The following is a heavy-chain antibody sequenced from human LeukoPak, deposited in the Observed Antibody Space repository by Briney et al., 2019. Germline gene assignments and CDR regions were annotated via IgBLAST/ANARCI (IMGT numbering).Heavy chain of an antibody. V-gene: IGHV4-38-2*01. CDR3: ARRGPDSGYSFSWFDP. CDR2: IYQSGSS. D-gene: IGHD5-12*01. CDR1: GYSISSGYY. J-gene: IGHJ5*02. Sequence: PSETLSLTCAVSGYSISSGYYWGWIRQPPGKGLEWIGNIYQSGSSYYNPSLKSRVTMSVDTSKNQFSLKLFSVTAAAASLYYCARRGPDSGYSFSWFDPWGQGILVTVSS.